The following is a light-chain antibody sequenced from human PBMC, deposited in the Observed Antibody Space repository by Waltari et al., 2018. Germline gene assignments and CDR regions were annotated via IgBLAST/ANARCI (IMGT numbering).Light chain of an antibody. CDR2: KNT. V-gene: IGLV3-25*03. CDR3: QSADSSGTSRV. CDR1: ALPTQH. J-gene: IGLJ2*01. Sequence: SYDLTQPPSVSVPPGQTARHTCFGDALPTQHVYWYQQRPGQAPVLMIYKNTKRPSGIPGRFSGSASGTTVTLTISGVQAEDEAVYYCQSADSSGTSRVFGGGTKLTVL.